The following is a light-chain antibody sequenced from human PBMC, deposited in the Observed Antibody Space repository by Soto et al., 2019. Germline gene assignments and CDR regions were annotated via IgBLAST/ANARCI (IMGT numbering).Light chain of an antibody. CDR1: QSLLHSSNNKNY. J-gene: IGKJ4*01. Sequence: DIVMTQSPDSLAVSLGERATIKCKSSQSLLHSSNNKNYLAWYQQKPGQPPKLLIYWASTRESGVPDRFSGSGSGTDFTLTISSLQAEDVAVYYCQRYYNTPLAFGGGTKVEIK. CDR2: WAS. V-gene: IGKV4-1*01. CDR3: QRYYNTPLA.